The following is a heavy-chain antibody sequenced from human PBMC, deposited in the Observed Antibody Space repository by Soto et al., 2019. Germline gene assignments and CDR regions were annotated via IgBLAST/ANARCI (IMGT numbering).Heavy chain of an antibody. CDR1: GGSVNSDDYY. CDR3: AREYSNSPEAFDS. J-gene: IGHJ4*02. Sequence: SETLSLTSTVSGGSVNSDDYYWSWIRQPPGKGLEWIGYIYYTGRTNYNPSLMSRVTISLDASRNQFPLKLSSVTAADTAVFYCAREYSNSPEAFDSWGQGTLVTVSS. D-gene: IGHD1-26*01. CDR2: IYYTGRT. V-gene: IGHV4-61*08.